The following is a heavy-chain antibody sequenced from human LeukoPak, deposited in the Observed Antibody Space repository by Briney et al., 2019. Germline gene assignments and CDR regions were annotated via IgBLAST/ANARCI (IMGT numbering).Heavy chain of an antibody. CDR2: ISHIGST. D-gene: IGHD3-22*01. CDR3: ARHRFTYDHYFDY. J-gene: IGHJ4*02. Sequence: SETLSLTCAVYGGSFSAYYCHWIRQPPGKGLEWIGEISHIGSTKYYPSLKSRVTISIDTSRNQFSLKLSSATAADTAVYYCARHRFTYDHYFDYWGQGTLVTVSS. V-gene: IGHV4-34*01. CDR1: GGSFSAYY.